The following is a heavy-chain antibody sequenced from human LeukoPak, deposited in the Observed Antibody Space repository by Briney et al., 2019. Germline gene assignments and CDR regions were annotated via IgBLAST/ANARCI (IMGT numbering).Heavy chain of an antibody. V-gene: IGHV3-74*01. CDR3: AKDGGIAVAGTVDY. CDR1: GLTFSSHW. Sequence: GGSLRLSCAASGLTFSSHWMHWVRQAPGKGLVWVSRITNDGSSTTYADSVKGRFTISRDNAKNMLYLQVNSLRAEDTAVYYCAKDGGIAVAGTVDYWGQGTLVTVSS. J-gene: IGHJ4*02. D-gene: IGHD6-19*01. CDR2: ITNDGSST.